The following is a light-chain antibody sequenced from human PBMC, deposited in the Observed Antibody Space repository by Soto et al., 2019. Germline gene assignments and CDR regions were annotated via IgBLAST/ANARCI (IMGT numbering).Light chain of an antibody. CDR3: RQYGYSPPLYT. V-gene: IGKV3-20*01. Sequence: EIVLTQSPGTLSLSPGERATLSCRASQSVSSKYLAWYQQKPGQAPRLLIHGASSRATGIPDRISGSGSGTDFTLTISRVAPEDFAVYYCRQYGYSPPLYTFGQGTKLEIK. CDR1: QSVSSKY. CDR2: GAS. J-gene: IGKJ2*01.